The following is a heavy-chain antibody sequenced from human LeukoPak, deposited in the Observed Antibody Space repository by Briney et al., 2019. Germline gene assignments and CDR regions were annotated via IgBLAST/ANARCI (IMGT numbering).Heavy chain of an antibody. Sequence: GGSLRLSCAASGFTVSSNYMSWVRQAPGKGLEWVSLIYSDGSTNYADSVKGRFTISRDNSKNTLYLQMNSLRAEDTAVYYCARDLKSIYYYDINAGAYDIWGQGTMVTVSS. J-gene: IGHJ3*02. D-gene: IGHD3-22*01. CDR3: ARDLKSIYYYDINAGAYDI. V-gene: IGHV3-53*01. CDR2: IYSDGST. CDR1: GFTVSSNY.